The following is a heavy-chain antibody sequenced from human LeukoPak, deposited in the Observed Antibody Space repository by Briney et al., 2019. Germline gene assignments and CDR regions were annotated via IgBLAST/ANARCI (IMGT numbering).Heavy chain of an antibody. CDR2: ISISSSDI. CDR1: GFTFSSYS. V-gene: IGHV3-21*01. J-gene: IGHJ4*02. CDR3: ARGDLVRSPVIPIAY. D-gene: IGHD3-9*01. Sequence: GGSLRLSCAASGFTFSSYSMNWVRQAPGKGLEWVSSISISSSDIYYADSVKGRFTISSDNAKILLDLQMYSLRAEDTAVYYCARGDLVRSPVIPIAYWGQGTLVTVSS.